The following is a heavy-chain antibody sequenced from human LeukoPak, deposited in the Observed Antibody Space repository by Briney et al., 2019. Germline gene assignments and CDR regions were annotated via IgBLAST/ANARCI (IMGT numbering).Heavy chain of an antibody. Sequence: GGSLRLSCAASGFTFSSYGMHWVRQAPGKGLEWVAVISYDGSNKYYADSVKGRFTISRDNSKNTLYLQMNSLRAEDTAVYYCAKGPNYGSGSYYAQVDYWGQGTLVTVSS. CDR2: ISYDGSNK. CDR3: AKGPNYGSGSYYAQVDY. D-gene: IGHD3-10*01. CDR1: GFTFSSYG. J-gene: IGHJ4*02. V-gene: IGHV3-30*18.